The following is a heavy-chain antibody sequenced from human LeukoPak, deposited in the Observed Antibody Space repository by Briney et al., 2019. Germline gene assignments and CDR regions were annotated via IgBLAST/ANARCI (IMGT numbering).Heavy chain of an antibody. V-gene: IGHV4-34*01. Sequence: SETLSLTCAVYGGSFSGHYWSWIRQPPGKGLEWIGEIDHSGSTNYNPSLKSRVTISVDTSKNQFSLKLSSVTAADTAVYYCASWDRGGYWGQGTLVTVSS. D-gene: IGHD1-26*01. CDR3: ASWDRGGY. CDR2: IDHSGST. J-gene: IGHJ4*02. CDR1: GGSFSGHY.